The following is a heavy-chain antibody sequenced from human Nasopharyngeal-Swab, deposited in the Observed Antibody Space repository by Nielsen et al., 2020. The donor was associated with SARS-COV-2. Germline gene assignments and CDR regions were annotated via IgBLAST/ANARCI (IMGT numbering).Heavy chain of an antibody. V-gene: IGHV7-4-1*02. D-gene: IGHD3-9*01. Sequence: ASVKVSCKASGYTFTSYAMNWVRQAPGQGLEWMGWINTNTGNPTYAQGFTGRFVFSLDTSVSTAYLQISSLKAEDTAVYYCARGLYDYDILTGYPPHPPTDAFDIWGQGTMVTVSS. CDR2: INTNTGNP. J-gene: IGHJ3*02. CDR1: GYTFTSYA. CDR3: ARGLYDYDILTGYPPHPPTDAFDI.